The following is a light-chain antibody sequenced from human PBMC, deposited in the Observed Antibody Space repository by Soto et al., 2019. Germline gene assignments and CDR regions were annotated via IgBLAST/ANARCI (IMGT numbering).Light chain of an antibody. CDR2: GAS. CDR3: QQYNSYYT. J-gene: IGKJ2*01. Sequence: QSPGTLSLSPGERATLSCRASQTISNNYLAWYQQKPGQAPRLLIYGASGRATGIPDRFSGSGSGTDFTITISSLQPDDFATYYCQQYNSYYTFGQGTKVDIK. V-gene: IGKV3-20*01. CDR1: QTISNNY.